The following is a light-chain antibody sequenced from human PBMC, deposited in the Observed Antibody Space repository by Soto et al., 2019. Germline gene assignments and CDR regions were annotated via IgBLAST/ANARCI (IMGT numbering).Light chain of an antibody. V-gene: IGKV3-15*01. J-gene: IGKJ4*01. Sequence: VMKQSPSTLSVSQGEIATLSCRASQSINSKLAWYQKKPGQAPRLLIYGASIRATGIPARFSGSGSGTEFTLTISSLQSEDLAVYYCQEYKHWHPITFGGGTKVDIK. CDR2: GAS. CDR1: QSINSK. CDR3: QEYKHWHPIT.